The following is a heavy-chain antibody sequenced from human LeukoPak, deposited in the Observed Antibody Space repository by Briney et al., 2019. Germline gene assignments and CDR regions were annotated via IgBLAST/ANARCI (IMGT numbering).Heavy chain of an antibody. CDR3: ARAAVVYDILTGENWFDP. J-gene: IGHJ5*02. CDR1: GFTFSSYS. Sequence: PGGSLRLSCAASGFTFSSYSMNWVRQAPGNGLEAVSSISSSSSYIYYGGSVKGRFTISRDNAKNSLYLQMNSLRAEDTAVYYCARAAVVYDILTGENWFDPWGQGTLVTVSS. CDR2: ISSSSSYI. D-gene: IGHD3-9*01. V-gene: IGHV3-21*01.